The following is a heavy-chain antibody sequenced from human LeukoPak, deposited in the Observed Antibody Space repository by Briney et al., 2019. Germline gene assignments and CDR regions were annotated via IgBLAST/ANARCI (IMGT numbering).Heavy chain of an antibody. CDR3: AREAIGVGATAFDY. CDR2: IYYSGST. D-gene: IGHD1-26*01. J-gene: IGHJ4*02. V-gene: IGHV4-59*01. CDR1: GGSISSYY. Sequence: PSETPSLTCTVSGGSISSYYWSWIRQPPGKGLEWIGYIYYSGSTNYNPSLKSRVTISVDTSKNQFSLKLSSVTAADTAVYYCAREAIGVGATAFDYWGQGTLVTVSS.